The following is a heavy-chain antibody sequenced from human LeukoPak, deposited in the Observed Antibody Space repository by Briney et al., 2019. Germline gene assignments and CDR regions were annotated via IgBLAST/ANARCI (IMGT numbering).Heavy chain of an antibody. CDR3: GRGDCCDP. CDR1: GYTLTSYD. CDR2: ISGYNGNT. Sequence: ASVTVSCLASGYTLTSYDINWVRQAPGQGLEWMGWISGYNGNTNYAKKFEGGRVMTTGTTASTAYMVLRSLRSHDTAIYYCGRGDCCDPWGQGTLVTVSS. J-gene: IGHJ5*02. V-gene: IGHV1-18*01. D-gene: IGHD2-21*01.